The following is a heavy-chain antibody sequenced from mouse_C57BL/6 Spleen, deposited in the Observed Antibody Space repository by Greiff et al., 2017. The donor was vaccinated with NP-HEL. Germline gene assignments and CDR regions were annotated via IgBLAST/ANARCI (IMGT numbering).Heavy chain of an antibody. V-gene: IGHV5-16*01. CDR1: GFTFSDYY. J-gene: IGHJ1*03. CDR2: INYDGSST. D-gene: IGHD2-1*01. CDR3: AREGGNCDFDV. Sequence: EVQLVESEGGLVQPGSSMKLSCTASGFTFSDYYMAWVRQVPEKGLEWVANINYDGSSTYYLDSLKSRFIISRDNAKNILYLQMSSLKSKDTATYYCAREGGNCDFDVWGTGTTVTVSS.